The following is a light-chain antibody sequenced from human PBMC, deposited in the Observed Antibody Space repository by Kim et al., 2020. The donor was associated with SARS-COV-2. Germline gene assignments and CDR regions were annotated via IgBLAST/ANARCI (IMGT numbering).Light chain of an antibody. CDR2: GAS. Sequence: SPGERAPPSCATSHGVRSNLAWYQQTPGQAPRLLIYGASTRATGIPARFSGSGSGTEFTLIISSLQSEDFAVYYCQQYNNSPPFTFGQGTKLEI. J-gene: IGKJ2*01. CDR1: HGVRSN. V-gene: IGKV3D-15*02. CDR3: QQYNNSPPFT.